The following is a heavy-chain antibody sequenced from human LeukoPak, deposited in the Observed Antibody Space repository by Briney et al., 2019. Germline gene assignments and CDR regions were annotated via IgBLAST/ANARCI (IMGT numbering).Heavy chain of an antibody. Sequence: GGSLRLSCAASGFTFSSYSMNWVRQAPGKGLEWVSSISGSSSYIYYADSVKGRFTISRDNAKNSLCLQMNSLRAEDTAVYYCARDQITGTTGFFDPWGQGTLVTVSS. CDR2: ISGSSSYI. J-gene: IGHJ5*02. V-gene: IGHV3-21*01. CDR3: ARDQITGTTGFFDP. CDR1: GFTFSSYS. D-gene: IGHD1-14*01.